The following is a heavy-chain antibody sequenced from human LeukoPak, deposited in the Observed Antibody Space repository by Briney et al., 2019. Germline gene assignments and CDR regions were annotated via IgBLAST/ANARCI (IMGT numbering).Heavy chain of an antibody. CDR3: AKDLTGIAVAGPFDY. D-gene: IGHD6-19*01. CDR2: ISGSGGST. Sequence: GGSLRLSCAASGFTFSSYAMSWVRQAPGKGLEWVSAISGSGGSTYYADSVEGRFTISRDNSKNTLYLQMNSLRAEDTAVYYCAKDLTGIAVAGPFDYWGQGTLVTVSS. V-gene: IGHV3-23*01. CDR1: GFTFSSYA. J-gene: IGHJ4*02.